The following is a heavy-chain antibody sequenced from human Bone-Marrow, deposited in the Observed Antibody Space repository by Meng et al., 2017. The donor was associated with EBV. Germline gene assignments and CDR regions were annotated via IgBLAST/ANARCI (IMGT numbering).Heavy chain of an antibody. Sequence: VKLVELGAEVTKRGSSVKVCCKGSGGTFSRYAISWVRQAPGQELEWMGGIIPIFGTANYAQKFQGRVTITADESTSKAYMELSSLRSEDTAVYYCARGAVRGVIHWFDPWGQGTLVTVSS. CDR3: ARGAVRGVIHWFDP. V-gene: IGHV1-69*01. J-gene: IGHJ5*02. D-gene: IGHD3-10*01. CDR2: IIPIFGTA. CDR1: GGTFSRYA.